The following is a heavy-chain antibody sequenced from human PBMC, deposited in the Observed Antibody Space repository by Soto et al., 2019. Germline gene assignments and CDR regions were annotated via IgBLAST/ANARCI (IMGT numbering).Heavy chain of an antibody. J-gene: IGHJ4*02. V-gene: IGHV3-23*01. Sequence: EVQLLESGGGLVQPGESLRLSCAASGFTFSSYAMSWVRQAPGKGLEWVSVISGSDDSTYYADSVKGRFTISRDNSKKTLYLQMNSLRAEDTAVYYCAKRSTSSPFDSWGQGTLVTVSS. CDR3: AKRSTSSPFDS. CDR2: ISGSDDST. CDR1: GFTFSSYA. D-gene: IGHD6-6*01.